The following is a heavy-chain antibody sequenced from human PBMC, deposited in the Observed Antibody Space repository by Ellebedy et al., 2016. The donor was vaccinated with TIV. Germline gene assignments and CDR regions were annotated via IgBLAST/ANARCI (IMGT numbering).Heavy chain of an antibody. CDR3: ARDLTSGPGRTFDY. J-gene: IGHJ4*02. CDR2: ISYDGSNK. V-gene: IGHV3-30*03. Sequence: GESLKISXAASGFTFSSYGMHWVRQAPGKGLEWVAVISYDGSNKYYADSVKGRFTISRDNSKNTLYLQMNSLRAEDTAVYYCARDLTSGPGRTFDYWGQGTLVTVSS. CDR1: GFTFSSYG. D-gene: IGHD3-10*01.